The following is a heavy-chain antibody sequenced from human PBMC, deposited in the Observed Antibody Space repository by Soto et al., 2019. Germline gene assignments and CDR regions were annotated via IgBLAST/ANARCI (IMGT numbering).Heavy chain of an antibody. D-gene: IGHD6-19*01. V-gene: IGHV3-11*05. Sequence: QVQLVESGGGLVKPGGSLRLSCAASGFTFSDYYMSWIRQAPGKGLEWVSYISSSSTSTNYADSVKGRFTISRDNAKKSLYVQMDSLRAEGAAGYYCAGGFAAGPFDYWGQGTLVTVSS. CDR2: ISSSSTST. CDR1: GFTFSDYY. CDR3: AGGFAAGPFDY. J-gene: IGHJ4*02.